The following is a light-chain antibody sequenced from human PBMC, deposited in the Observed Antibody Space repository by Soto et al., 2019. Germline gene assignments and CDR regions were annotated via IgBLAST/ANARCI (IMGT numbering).Light chain of an antibody. J-gene: IGKJ1*01. V-gene: IGKV1-5*03. CDR2: MAS. CDR1: QSVSTW. Sequence: DIQMTQSPSTLSASVGDRVTITCRASQSVSTWLAWYQQKPGKAPQVLISMASTLESGVPSSFSGSGSGTEFTLTISSLQPDDFATYYCQQYNSHSPWTFGQGTKVEIK. CDR3: QQYNSHSPWT.